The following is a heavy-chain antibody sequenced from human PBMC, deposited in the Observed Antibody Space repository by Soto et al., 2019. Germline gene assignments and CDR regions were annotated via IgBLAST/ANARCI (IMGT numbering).Heavy chain of an antibody. CDR2: ISYDGSNK. Sequence: GGSLRLSCVASGFTFGSYAVHWVRQAPGKGLEWVAVISYDGSNKNNAASVKGRFAISRDNSKNTLYLQMNSLRAEDTAVYYCARGYSSSSAALDYWGQGTLVTV. J-gene: IGHJ4*02. CDR1: GFTFGSYA. CDR3: ARGYSSSSAALDY. D-gene: IGHD6-6*01. V-gene: IGHV3-30*09.